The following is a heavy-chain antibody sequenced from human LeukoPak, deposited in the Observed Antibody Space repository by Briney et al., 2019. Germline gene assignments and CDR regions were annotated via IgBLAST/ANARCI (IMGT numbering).Heavy chain of an antibody. D-gene: IGHD6-19*01. CDR3: ARDPYSSGWYPIDYYYYGMDV. J-gene: IGHJ6*02. Sequence: GGSLRLSCAASGFTFSRYAMSWVRQAPGKGLEWVSAINNDGDNSFYADSVKGRFAISRDNSRNTLYLQMNSLRAEDTAVYYCARDPYSSGWYPIDYYYYGMDVWGQGTTVTVSS. V-gene: IGHV3-23*01. CDR1: GFTFSRYA. CDR2: INNDGDNS.